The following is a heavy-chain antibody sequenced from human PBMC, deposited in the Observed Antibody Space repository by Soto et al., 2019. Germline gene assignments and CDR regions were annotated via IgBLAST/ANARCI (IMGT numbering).Heavy chain of an antibody. CDR2: ISANGRGI. Sequence: PGGSLRLSCAASGFTFSTYALSWVRQAPGKGLEWVSAISANGRGIYYADSVRGRFTISRDNSKNTIFLHMDSLRAEDTAVYYCAKDRNYPRDQFHYWGQGTLVTVS. CDR3: AKDRNYPRDQFHY. D-gene: IGHD1-7*01. V-gene: IGHV3-23*01. J-gene: IGHJ4*02. CDR1: GFTFSTYA.